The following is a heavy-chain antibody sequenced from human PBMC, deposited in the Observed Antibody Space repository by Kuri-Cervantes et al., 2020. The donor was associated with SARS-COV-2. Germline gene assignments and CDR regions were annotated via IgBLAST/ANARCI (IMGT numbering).Heavy chain of an antibody. V-gene: IGHV1-2*04. CDR1: GYTFTGYY. CDR3: ARGDSITIFGVVMREDAFDI. CDR2: INPNSGGT. J-gene: IGHJ3*02. Sequence: ASVKVSCKASGYTFTGYYMHWVRQAPGQGLEWMGWINPNSGGTNYAQKFQGWVTMTRDTSISTAYMELSRLRSEDTAVYYCARGDSITIFGVVMREDAFDIWGQGTMVTVSS. D-gene: IGHD3-3*01.